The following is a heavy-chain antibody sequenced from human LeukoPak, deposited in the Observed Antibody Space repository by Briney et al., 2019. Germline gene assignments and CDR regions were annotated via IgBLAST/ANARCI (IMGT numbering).Heavy chain of an antibody. CDR1: GDSFSGFY. V-gene: IGHV4-34*01. Sequence: SETLSLTCAVYGDSFSGFYWSWIRQPPGKGLEWIGEINHSGGTNYNPSLKSRVTISADTSKNQFSLRLSSVTAADTAVYYCARGPLGYCSSSSCHGPDYWSQGTLVTVSS. D-gene: IGHD2-2*01. CDR3: ARGPLGYCSSSSCHGPDY. CDR2: INHSGGT. J-gene: IGHJ4*02.